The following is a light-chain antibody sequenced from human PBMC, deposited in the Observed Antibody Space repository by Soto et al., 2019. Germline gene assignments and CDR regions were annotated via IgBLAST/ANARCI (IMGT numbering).Light chain of an antibody. CDR1: QSVSSNY. CDR2: GAS. Sequence: IVLTQSPGTLSLSPGERATLSCRASQSVSSNYLAWYQQKPGQAPWLLIYGASNRAGDIPDRFSGSGSGSDFTLTISRLEPEDFALYYCQQYGSSPRTFGQGTKVDIK. V-gene: IGKV3-20*01. J-gene: IGKJ1*01. CDR3: QQYGSSPRT.